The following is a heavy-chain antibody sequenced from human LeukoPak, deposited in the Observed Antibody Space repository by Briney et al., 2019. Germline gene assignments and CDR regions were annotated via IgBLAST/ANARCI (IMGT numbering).Heavy chain of an antibody. D-gene: IGHD3-10*01. V-gene: IGHV1-3*01. CDR3: ARETGSYYSGFGP. J-gene: IGHJ5*02. CDR1: GYTFTSYA. CDR2: INAGNGNT. Sequence: ASVKVSCKASGYTFTSYAMHWVRQAPGQRLEWMGWINAGNGNTKYSQKFQGRVTITRDTSASTAYMELSSLRSEDTAVYYCARETGSYYSGFGPWGQGTLVTVSS.